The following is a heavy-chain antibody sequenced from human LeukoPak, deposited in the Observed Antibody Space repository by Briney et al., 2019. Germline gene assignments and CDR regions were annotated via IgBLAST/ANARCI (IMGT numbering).Heavy chain of an antibody. CDR2: INPNSGGT. J-gene: IGHJ4*02. D-gene: IGHD4-11*01. CDR3: ARDDYSNYVQGVDY. CDR1: GYTFTSYD. V-gene: IGHV1-2*02. Sequence: ASVKVSCKASGYTFTSYDINWVRQAPGQGLEWMGWINPNSGGTNYAQKFQGRVTMTRDTSISTAYMELSRLRSDDTAVYYCARDDYSNYVQGVDYWGQGTLVTVSS.